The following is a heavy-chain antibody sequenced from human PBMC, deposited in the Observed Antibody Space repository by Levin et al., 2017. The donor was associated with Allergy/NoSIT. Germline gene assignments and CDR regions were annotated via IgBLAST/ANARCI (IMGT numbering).Heavy chain of an antibody. CDR3: AKEKSGFRELLGPYLFDY. J-gene: IGHJ4*02. Sequence: GGSLRLSCAASGFTFSSYGMHWVRQAPGKGLEWVAVISYDGSNKYYADSVKGRFTISRDNSKNTLYLQMNSLRAEDTAVYYCAKEKSGFRELLGPYLFDYWGQGTLVTVSS. D-gene: IGHD3-10*01. CDR1: GFTFSSYG. V-gene: IGHV3-30*18. CDR2: ISYDGSNK.